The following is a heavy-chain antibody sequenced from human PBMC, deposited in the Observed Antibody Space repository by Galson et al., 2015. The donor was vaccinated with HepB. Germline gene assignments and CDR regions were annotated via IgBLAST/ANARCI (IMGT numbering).Heavy chain of an antibody. Sequence: SVKVSCKASGGTFSSYTISWVRQAPGQGLEWMGRIIPILGIANYAQKFQGRVTITADKSTSTAYMELSSLRSEDTAVYYCARKAVIIWDKDAFDIWGQGTMVTVSS. D-gene: IGHD3-3*01. CDR2: IIPILGIA. V-gene: IGHV1-69*02. J-gene: IGHJ3*02. CDR3: ARKAVIIWDKDAFDI. CDR1: GGTFSSYT.